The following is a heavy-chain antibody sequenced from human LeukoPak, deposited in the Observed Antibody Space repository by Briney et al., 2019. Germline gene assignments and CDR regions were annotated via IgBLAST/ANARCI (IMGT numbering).Heavy chain of an antibody. J-gene: IGHJ4*02. Sequence: GGSLRLSCAASGFTFSSYAMSRVRQAPGKGREWVTAISGSGGSTYCADSVKGMFTISRDNSKNTLYMQMNSLRAEDTAVYYCAKTGVRGVIPRFDYWGQGTLVTVSS. D-gene: IGHD3-10*01. CDR2: ISGSGGST. CDR3: AKTGVRGVIPRFDY. V-gene: IGHV3-23*01. CDR1: GFTFSSYA.